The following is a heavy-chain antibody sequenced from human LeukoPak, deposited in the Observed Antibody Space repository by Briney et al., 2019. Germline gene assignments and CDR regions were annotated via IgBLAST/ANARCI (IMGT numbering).Heavy chain of an antibody. Sequence: MTSETLSLTCTVSGGSISSSSYYWGWIRQPPGKGLEWIGSIYYSGSTYYNPSLKSRVTISVDTSKNQFSLKLSSVTAADTAVYYCARDVSGSCYDYWGQGTLVTVSS. CDR1: GGSISSSSYY. J-gene: IGHJ4*02. CDR3: ARDVSGSCYDY. D-gene: IGHD2-15*01. CDR2: IYYSGST. V-gene: IGHV4-39*07.